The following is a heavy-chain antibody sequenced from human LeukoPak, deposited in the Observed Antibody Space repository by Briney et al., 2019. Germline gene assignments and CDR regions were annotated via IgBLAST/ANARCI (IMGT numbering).Heavy chain of an antibody. CDR2: IYYSGST. Sequence: QASETLSLTCTVSGGSISSSSYYWGWIRQPPGKGLEWIGSIYYSGSTYYNPSLKSRVTISVDRSKNQFSLKLSSVTAADTAVYYCARRDYGDYHAAFDIWGQGTMVTVSS. D-gene: IGHD4-17*01. J-gene: IGHJ3*02. V-gene: IGHV4-39*07. CDR3: ARRDYGDYHAAFDI. CDR1: GGSISSSSYY.